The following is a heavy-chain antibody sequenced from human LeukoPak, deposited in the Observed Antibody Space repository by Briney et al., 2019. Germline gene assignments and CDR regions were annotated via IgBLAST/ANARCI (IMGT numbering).Heavy chain of an antibody. Sequence: SETLSLTCTVSGGSISSYYWSWIRQPPGKGLEWIGYIYYSGSTNYNPSLKSRVTISVDTSKNQFSLKLSSVTAADTAVYYCARDLGSSFDYSGQGTLVTVSS. D-gene: IGHD2/OR15-2a*01. CDR1: GGSISSYY. J-gene: IGHJ4*02. V-gene: IGHV4-59*01. CDR2: IYYSGST. CDR3: ARDLGSSFDY.